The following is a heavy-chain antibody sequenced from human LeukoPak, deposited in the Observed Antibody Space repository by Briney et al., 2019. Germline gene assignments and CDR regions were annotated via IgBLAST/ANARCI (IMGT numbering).Heavy chain of an antibody. CDR3: ASLTYYDFWSGYYSTGLGYYYYGMDV. Sequence: GASVKVSCKASGYTFTSYDINWVRQATGQGLEWMGWMNPNSGNTGYAQKFQGRVTMTRNTSISTAYMELSSLRSEDTAVYYCASLTYYDFWSGYYSTGLGYYYYGMDVWGQGTTVTVSS. CDR2: MNPNSGNT. V-gene: IGHV1-8*01. CDR1: GYTFTSYD. J-gene: IGHJ6*02. D-gene: IGHD3-3*01.